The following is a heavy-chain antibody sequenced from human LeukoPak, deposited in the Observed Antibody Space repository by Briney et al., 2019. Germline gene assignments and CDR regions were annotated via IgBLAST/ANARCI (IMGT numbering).Heavy chain of an antibody. CDR1: GGTFSSYA. J-gene: IGHJ2*01. V-gene: IGHV1-69*06. CDR2: IIPIFGTA. D-gene: IGHD6-19*01. CDR3: ASRVVAGTRLYWYFDL. Sequence: SVKVSCKASGGTFSSYAISWVRQAPGQGLEWMGGIIPIFGTANYAQKFQGRVTITADKSTSTAYMELSSLRSEDTAVYYCASRVVAGTRLYWYFDLWGRGTLVTVSS.